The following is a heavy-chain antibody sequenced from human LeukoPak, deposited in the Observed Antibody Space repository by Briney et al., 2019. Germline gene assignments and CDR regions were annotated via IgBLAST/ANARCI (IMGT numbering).Heavy chain of an antibody. V-gene: IGHV3-23*01. J-gene: IGHJ6*03. CDR3: AKDPLSYYYYYYMDV. CDR1: GFTFSSDA. CDR2: ISGSGGST. Sequence: GGSLRLSCAASGFTFSSDAMSWVRQAPGKGLEWVSAISGSGGSTYYADSVKGRFTISRDNSKNTLYLQMNSLRAEDTAVYYCAKDPLSYYYYYYMDVWGKGTTVTVSS.